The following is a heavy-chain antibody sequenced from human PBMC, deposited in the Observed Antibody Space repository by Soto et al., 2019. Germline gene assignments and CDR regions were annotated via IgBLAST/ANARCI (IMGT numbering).Heavy chain of an antibody. D-gene: IGHD3-16*02. CDR3: AKALGELSPESYDY. J-gene: IGHJ4*02. CDR1: GFTFSSYA. CDR2: ISYDGSDK. Sequence: QVQLVESGGGVVQPGRSLSLSCAASGFTFSSYAMHWVRQAPGKGLEWVAVISYDGSDKYYADSVKGRFTISRDNSKNPLNLQMNSLRADDTSVYYCAKALGELSPESYDYWGQGTLITVSS. V-gene: IGHV3-30*18.